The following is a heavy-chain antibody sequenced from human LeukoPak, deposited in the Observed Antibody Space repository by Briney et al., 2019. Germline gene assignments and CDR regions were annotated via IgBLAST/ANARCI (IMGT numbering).Heavy chain of an antibody. Sequence: SVKVSCKASGGTFSSYAISWVRQAPGQGLEWMGRIIPILGIANYAQKFQGRVTITADKSTSTAYMELSSLRSEDTAVYYCAREDHLYCSGGSCYSGRYYYGMDVWGQGTTVTVSS. V-gene: IGHV1-69*04. D-gene: IGHD2-15*01. CDR2: IIPILGIA. CDR1: GGTFSSYA. CDR3: AREDHLYCSGGSCYSGRYYYGMDV. J-gene: IGHJ6*02.